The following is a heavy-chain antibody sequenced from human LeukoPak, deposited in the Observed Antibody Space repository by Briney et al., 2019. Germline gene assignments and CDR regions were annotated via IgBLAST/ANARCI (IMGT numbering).Heavy chain of an antibody. D-gene: IGHD3-22*01. CDR1: VYTFTSYG. Sequence: ASVKLSCKGSVYTFTSYGISWVRQAPGQGLEWMVWISAYNGNTNYAQKLQGRVTMTTDTSTSTAYLELRSLRSDDTAVYYCARDLNTYYYDSSGGYGMDVWGQGTTVTVSS. CDR2: ISAYNGNT. CDR3: ARDLNTYYYDSSGGYGMDV. J-gene: IGHJ6*02. V-gene: IGHV1-18*01.